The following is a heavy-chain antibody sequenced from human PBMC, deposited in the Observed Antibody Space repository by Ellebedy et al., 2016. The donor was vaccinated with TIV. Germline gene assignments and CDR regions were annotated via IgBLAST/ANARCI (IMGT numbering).Heavy chain of an antibody. CDR3: AREPNYSGWYQFDF. CDR2: ITWNGENT. J-gene: IGHJ4*02. D-gene: IGHD6-19*01. Sequence: PGGSLRLSCPASGFNFDDHGMSWVRQVPGTVMKWVSGITWNGENTGYADSVKGRFTISRDNAAKFVYLQMNSRRVEDTALYYCAREPNYSGWYQFDFWGQGALVIVSS. V-gene: IGHV3-20*04. CDR1: GFNFDDHG.